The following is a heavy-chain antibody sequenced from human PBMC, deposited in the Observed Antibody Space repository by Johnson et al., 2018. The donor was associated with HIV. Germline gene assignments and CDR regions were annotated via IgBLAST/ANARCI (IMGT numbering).Heavy chain of an antibody. V-gene: IGHV3-30-3*01. CDR1: GFTFSSYA. Sequence: QVQLVESGGGVVQPGRSLRLSCAASGFTFSSYAMHWVRQAPGKGLEWVAVISYDGSNKYYADSVKGRFTISRDNSKNTLYLQMNSLRAEDTAVYYCAREGGDGYRPIAFDIWGQGTMVTVSS. CDR2: ISYDGSNK. J-gene: IGHJ3*02. D-gene: IGHD5-24*01. CDR3: AREGGDGYRPIAFDI.